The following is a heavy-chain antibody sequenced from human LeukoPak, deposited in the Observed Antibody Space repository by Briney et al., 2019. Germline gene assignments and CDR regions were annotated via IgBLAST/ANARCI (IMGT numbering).Heavy chain of an antibody. D-gene: IGHD2-2*02. Sequence: PGGSLRLSCAASGFTFSSYAMSWVRQAPGKGLEWVSSISGRGDSTYYADSVKGRFTISRDKSKSTLYLQMNSLRAEDTAVYYCAKDGLVVVPAALPENILQHWGQGTLVTASS. CDR3: AKDGLVVVPAALPENILQH. CDR2: ISGRGDST. V-gene: IGHV3-23*01. CDR1: GFTFSSYA. J-gene: IGHJ1*01.